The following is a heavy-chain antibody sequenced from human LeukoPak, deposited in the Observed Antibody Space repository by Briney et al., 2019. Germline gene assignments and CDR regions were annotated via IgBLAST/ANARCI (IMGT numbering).Heavy chain of an antibody. D-gene: IGHD2-2*01. CDR2: IYYSGST. J-gene: IGHJ3*02. Sequence: SETLSLTCTVSGGSISSYYWSWIRQPPGKGLEWIGYIYYSGSTNYNPSLKSRVTISVDTSKNQFSLKLSSVTAADTAVYYCARGYCSSTSCRRVDAFDIWGQGTMVTVSS. V-gene: IGHV4-59*08. CDR1: GGSISSYY. CDR3: ARGYCSSTSCRRVDAFDI.